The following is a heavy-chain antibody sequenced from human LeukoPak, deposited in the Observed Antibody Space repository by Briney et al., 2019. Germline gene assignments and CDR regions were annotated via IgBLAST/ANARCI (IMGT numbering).Heavy chain of an antibody. Sequence: PGGSLRLSCAAFGFTLSSYWMHSVRQAPGKGLVWVSRINSDGSSTSYADSVKGRFTTSRDNAKNTLYLQMNSLRAEDTGVYYCARIASHSSSWYDGGYWGQGTLVTVSS. CDR3: ARIASHSSSWYDGGY. J-gene: IGHJ4*02. CDR1: GFTLSSYW. D-gene: IGHD6-13*01. CDR2: INSDGSST. V-gene: IGHV3-74*01.